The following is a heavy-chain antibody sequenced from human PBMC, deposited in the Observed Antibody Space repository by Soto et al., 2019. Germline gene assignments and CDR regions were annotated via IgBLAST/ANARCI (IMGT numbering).Heavy chain of an antibody. V-gene: IGHV3-15*01. Sequence: EVQLVESGGGLVKPGGSLRLSCAASGFTFSNAWMSWVRQAPGKGLEWVGRIKSKTDGGTTDYAAPVKGRFTISRDDSKNTQYLQMNSLKTEDTAVYYCTTDPILATINVADYWGQGTLVTVSS. CDR1: GFTFSNAW. D-gene: IGHD5-12*01. J-gene: IGHJ4*02. CDR3: TTDPILATINVADY. CDR2: IKSKTDGGTT.